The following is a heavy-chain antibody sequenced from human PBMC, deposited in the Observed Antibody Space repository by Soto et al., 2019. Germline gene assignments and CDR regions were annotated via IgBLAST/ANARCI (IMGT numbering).Heavy chain of an antibody. D-gene: IGHD5-18*01. CDR2: IYYSGNT. V-gene: IGHV4-31*03. Sequence: TLARTCTVSGGSIRSGGYYLRWVRQNPRRGLGWVGNIYYSGNTYYNPSLKSRLTISVETSKNQFSLNLSSVTAADTAVYYCARDRLMATAVNASHYFGLEVWGQGTTVTVSS. CDR3: ARDRLMATAVNASHYFGLEV. J-gene: IGHJ6*02. CDR1: GGSIRSGGYY.